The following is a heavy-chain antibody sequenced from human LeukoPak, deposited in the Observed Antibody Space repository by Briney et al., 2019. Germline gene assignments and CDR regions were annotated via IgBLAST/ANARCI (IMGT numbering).Heavy chain of an antibody. CDR3: ARDYTGRPFDH. CDR2: INPDGTT. D-gene: IGHD1-26*01. J-gene: IGHJ4*02. V-gene: IGHV1-46*01. Sequence: GASVKVSCKASGHSLSDNYMHWVRQVPGQGLEWMGVINPDGTTGYAQKFQGRVTMTRDTSTGTVYVDLSSLRSEDTAIYYCARDYTGRPFDHWGQGTLVTVSS. CDR1: GHSLSDNY.